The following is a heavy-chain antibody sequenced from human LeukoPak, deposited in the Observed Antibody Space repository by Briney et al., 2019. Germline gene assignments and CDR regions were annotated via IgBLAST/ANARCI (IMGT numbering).Heavy chain of an antibody. D-gene: IGHD3-3*01. CDR1: GYTFTDYY. CDR3: ARDFGVAMANAFDI. J-gene: IGHJ3*02. Sequence: GASVKVSCKPSGYTFTDYYLHWVRQAPGQGLEWMGWINPNSGGTNYAQKFQGRVTMTRDTSISTAYMELSRLRSDDTAVYYCARDFGVAMANAFDIWGQGTMVTVSS. V-gene: IGHV1-2*02. CDR2: INPNSGGT.